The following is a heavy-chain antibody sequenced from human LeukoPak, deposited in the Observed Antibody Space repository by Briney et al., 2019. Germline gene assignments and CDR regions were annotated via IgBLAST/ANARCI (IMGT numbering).Heavy chain of an antibody. CDR3: ARDRPYGDYDGVDY. Sequence: GGSLRLSCAASGFSVSGHYMTWVRQAPGKGLEWVSVLHTSGSTYYADSVKGRFIISRDNSKNILYLQMNGLGAEDTAVYYCARDRPYGDYDGVDYWGRGTLVTVSS. J-gene: IGHJ4*02. D-gene: IGHD4-17*01. CDR2: LHTSGST. CDR1: GFSVSGHY. V-gene: IGHV3-66*01.